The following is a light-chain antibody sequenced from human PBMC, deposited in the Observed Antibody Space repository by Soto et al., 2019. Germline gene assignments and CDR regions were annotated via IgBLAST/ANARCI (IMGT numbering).Light chain of an antibody. CDR3: QQPSNWPFT. V-gene: IGKV3-11*01. Sequence: EIVLTQSPSTLSLSPGETATLSSRASQSVSSYLAWYQQKPGQAPRLLIYDASNRATGIPARVSGSGSGTDFTLTISSLEPEDFAVYYCQQPSNWPFTFGGGTKVEIK. CDR2: DAS. J-gene: IGKJ4*01. CDR1: QSVSSY.